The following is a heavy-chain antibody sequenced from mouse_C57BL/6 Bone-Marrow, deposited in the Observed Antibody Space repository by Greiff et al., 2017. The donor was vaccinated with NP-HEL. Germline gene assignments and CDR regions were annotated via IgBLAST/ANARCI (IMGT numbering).Heavy chain of an antibody. CDR2: IYPGDGDT. V-gene: IGHV1-80*01. CDR1: GYAFSSYL. J-gene: IGHJ3*01. CDR3: ARAAY. Sequence: QVQLQQSGAELVKPGASVKISCKASGYAFSSYLMDWVKQRPGKGLEWIGQIYPGDGDTNYNGKFKGKTTLTADKSSSTAYMQLSSLTSEDSAVCFCARAAYWGQGTLVTVSA.